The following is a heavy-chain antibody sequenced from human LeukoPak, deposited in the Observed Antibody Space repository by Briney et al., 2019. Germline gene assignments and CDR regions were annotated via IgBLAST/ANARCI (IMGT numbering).Heavy chain of an antibody. J-gene: IGHJ4*02. D-gene: IGHD1-20*01. CDR3: AKDSNWNDDRDY. Sequence: GGSLRLSCAASGFTFSSYAMSWVRQAPGKGLEWVSAISGSGGSTYYADSVKGRFTISRDNSKNKLYLQMNSLRAEDTAVYYCAKDSNWNDDRDYWGQGTLVTVSS. CDR2: ISGSGGST. V-gene: IGHV3-23*01. CDR1: GFTFSSYA.